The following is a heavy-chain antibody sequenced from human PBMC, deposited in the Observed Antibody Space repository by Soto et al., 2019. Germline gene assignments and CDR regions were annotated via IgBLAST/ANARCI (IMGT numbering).Heavy chain of an antibody. D-gene: IGHD6-6*01. Sequence: SETLSLTCAVYGGSFSGYYWSWIRQPPWKGLEWIGEINHSGSTNYNPSLKSRVTISVDTSKNQFSLKLSSVTAADTAVYYCARGWQLGPDYFDYWGQGTLVTVSS. CDR3: ARGWQLGPDYFDY. J-gene: IGHJ4*02. CDR2: INHSGST. V-gene: IGHV4-34*01. CDR1: GGSFSGYY.